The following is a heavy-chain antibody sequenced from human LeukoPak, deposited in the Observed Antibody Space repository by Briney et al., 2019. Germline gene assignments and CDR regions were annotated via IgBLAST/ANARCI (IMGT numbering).Heavy chain of an antibody. D-gene: IGHD6-19*01. J-gene: IGHJ4*02. CDR2: IYSGGST. CDR1: GFTVSSNY. V-gene: IGHV3-53*01. Sequence: GGSLRLSCAASGFTVSSNYMSWVRQAPGKGLEWVSVIYSGGSTYYADSVKGRFTISRDNSKNTLYLQMNSLRAEDTAVYYCAGTKYSSGWSAGYWGQGTLVTVSS. CDR3: AGTKYSSGWSAGY.